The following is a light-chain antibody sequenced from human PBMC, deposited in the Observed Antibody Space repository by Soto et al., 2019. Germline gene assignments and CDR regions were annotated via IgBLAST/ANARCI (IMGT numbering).Light chain of an antibody. CDR3: SSYTGSSVV. CDR1: SSDVGGYNY. CDR2: EVT. J-gene: IGLJ2*01. V-gene: IGLV2-8*01. Sequence: QSALTQPPSASGSPGQSVTISCTGTSSDVGGYNYVSWYQQHPGKAPKLMVYEVTKWPSGVPDRFSGSKSANTASLTVSGLQAEDEADYYCSSYTGSSVVFGGGTKLTVL.